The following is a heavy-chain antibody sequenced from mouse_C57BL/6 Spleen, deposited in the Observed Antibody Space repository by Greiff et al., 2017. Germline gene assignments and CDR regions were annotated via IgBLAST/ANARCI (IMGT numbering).Heavy chain of an antibody. CDR3: AKDYGNPGFAY. D-gene: IGHD2-1*01. V-gene: IGHV5-17*01. J-gene: IGHJ3*01. CDR1: GFTFSDYG. CDR2: ISSGSSTI. Sequence: EVKLMESGGGLVKPGGSLKLSCAASGFTFSDYGMHWVRQAPEKGLEWVAYISSGSSTIYYADTVKGRFTISRDNAKNTLFLQMTSLRSEDTAMYYCAKDYGNPGFAYWGQGTLVTVSA.